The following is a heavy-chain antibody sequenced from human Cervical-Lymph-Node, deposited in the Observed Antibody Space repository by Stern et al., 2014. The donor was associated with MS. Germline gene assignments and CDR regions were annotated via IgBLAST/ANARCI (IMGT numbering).Heavy chain of an antibody. CDR3: AKHACTGAACPFDL. Sequence: QLQLQESGPGLVKPSETLSLTCAVSGDSISSYTHYWAWIRQPPGKGLEWIGILYYRGPTYYNPPLKSPFTLSVATSKNPSPLGLNSVTAADTAVYYCAKHACTGAACPFDLWGQGTLVTVSS. D-gene: IGHD2-8*02. CDR2: LYYRGPT. J-gene: IGHJ4*02. V-gene: IGHV4-39*01. CDR1: GDSISSYTHY.